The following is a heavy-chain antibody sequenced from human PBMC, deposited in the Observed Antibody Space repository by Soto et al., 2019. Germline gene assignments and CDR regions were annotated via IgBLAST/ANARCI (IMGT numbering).Heavy chain of an antibody. V-gene: IGHV3-23*01. CDR3: AKEGIAARPSNFDY. CDR1: GFTFRSYA. J-gene: IGHJ4*02. CDR2: ISASGTIT. Sequence: EAQLLESGGGLVQSGGSLRLSCAASGFTFRSYAMSWVRQAPGKGLEWVSAISASGTITYYADSVKGRLTISRDNSKNTLYLQMNSLRAEDTAVYYCAKEGIAARPSNFDYWGQGTLVTVSS. D-gene: IGHD6-6*01.